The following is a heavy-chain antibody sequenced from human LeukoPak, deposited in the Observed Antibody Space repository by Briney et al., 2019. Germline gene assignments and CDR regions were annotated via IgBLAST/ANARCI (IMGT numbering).Heavy chain of an antibody. CDR3: ARRSGIAVAGAFDY. J-gene: IGHJ4*02. CDR1: GFTFSNYA. CDR2: ISGSGDST. D-gene: IGHD6-19*01. V-gene: IGHV3-23*01. Sequence: PGGSLRLSCAASGFTFSNYAMRWVRQAPGKGLEWVSGISGSGDSTYYADSVKGRFTISRDNSKNTLYLRMNSLRAEDTAVYYCARRSGIAVAGAFDYWGQGTLVTVSS.